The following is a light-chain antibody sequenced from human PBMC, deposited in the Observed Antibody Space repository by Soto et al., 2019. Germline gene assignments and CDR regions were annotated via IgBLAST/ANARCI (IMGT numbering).Light chain of an antibody. CDR2: TAS. J-gene: IGKJ3*01. V-gene: IGKV1-33*01. CDR1: QDISSY. CDR3: QQYDYLPFT. Sequence: DIQMTQSPSSLSASVGDRVTITCQASQDISSYLNWYQQKPGKAPKLLIYTASSLQSGVPSRFSGGGSGTDFNFSISSLQPEDIATYYCQQYDYLPFTLGPGTKVDIK.